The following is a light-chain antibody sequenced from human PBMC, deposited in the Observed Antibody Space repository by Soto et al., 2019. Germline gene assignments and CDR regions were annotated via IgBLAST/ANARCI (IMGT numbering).Light chain of an antibody. Sequence: DIQLTQCPSTLSASVGDRLTITCRASQSISSWLAWYQQKPGKAPKLLIYDASSLESGVPSRFSGSGSGTEFTLTISSLQPDDFATYYCQQYNSYSGTFGQGTKVDIK. CDR3: QQYNSYSGT. CDR2: DAS. J-gene: IGKJ1*01. V-gene: IGKV1-5*01. CDR1: QSISSW.